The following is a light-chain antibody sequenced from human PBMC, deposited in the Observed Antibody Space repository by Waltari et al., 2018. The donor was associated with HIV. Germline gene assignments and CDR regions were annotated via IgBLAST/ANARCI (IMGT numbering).Light chain of an antibody. CDR3: QQYNNWPPNT. CDR2: GAS. J-gene: IGKJ2*01. Sequence: EIVMTQSPATLSVSPGERATLSCRASQSVSSNLAWYQQKPGQAPRPLIYGASTRATGIPARFSGSGSGTEFTLTISGLQSEDFAVYFCQQYNNWPPNTFGQGTKVEIK. CDR1: QSVSSN. V-gene: IGKV3-15*01.